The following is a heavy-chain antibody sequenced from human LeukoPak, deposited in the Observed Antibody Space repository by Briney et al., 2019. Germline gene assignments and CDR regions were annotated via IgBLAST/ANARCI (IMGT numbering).Heavy chain of an antibody. CDR1: GFPFNAYN. CDR3: TRGTGLSYASPDY. V-gene: IGHV3-30*02. CDR2: IRNDETEI. Sequence: GGSLRLSCTAPGFPFNAYNIHWVRQSPGRGLEWVSFIRNDETEIHYADFAKGRFTISKDNSKNTLYLQMNSLRGEDTAVYYCTRGTGLSYASPDYWGQGTLVTVSS. J-gene: IGHJ4*02. D-gene: IGHD3-16*01.